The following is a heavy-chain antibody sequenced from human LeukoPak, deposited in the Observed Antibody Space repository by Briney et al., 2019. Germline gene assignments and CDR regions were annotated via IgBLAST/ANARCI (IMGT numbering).Heavy chain of an antibody. CDR3: AREGAKNYDILTGLLYYFDY. D-gene: IGHD3-9*01. CDR1: GGTFSSYG. CDR2: ISAYNGNT. Sequence: ASVKVSCKASGGTFSSYGISWVRQAPGQGLEWMGWISAYNGNTNYAQKLQGRVTMTTDTSTSTAYMELRSLRSDDTAVYYCAREGAKNYDILTGLLYYFDYWGQGTLVTVSS. J-gene: IGHJ4*02. V-gene: IGHV1-18*01.